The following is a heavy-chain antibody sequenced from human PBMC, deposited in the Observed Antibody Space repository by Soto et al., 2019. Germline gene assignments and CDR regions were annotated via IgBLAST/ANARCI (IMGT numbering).Heavy chain of an antibody. CDR1: GGSISSGDYY. J-gene: IGHJ4*02. V-gene: IGHV4-30-4*01. Sequence: PSETLSLTCTVSGGSISSGDYYWSWIRQPPGKGLEWIGYIYYSGSTYYNPSLKSRVTISVDTSKNQFSRKLSTVTAADTAVYYCASPNAGYWSGGSCYALDYCGQGTFVTVSS. CDR3: ASPNAGYWSGGSCYALDY. D-gene: IGHD2-15*01. CDR2: IYYSGST.